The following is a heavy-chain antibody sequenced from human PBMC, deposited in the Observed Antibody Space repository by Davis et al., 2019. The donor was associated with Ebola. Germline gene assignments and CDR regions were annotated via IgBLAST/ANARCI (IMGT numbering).Heavy chain of an antibody. CDR2: VNDGGGG. J-gene: IGHJ4*02. CDR3: ARVGLSSGWTFDS. D-gene: IGHD6-19*01. V-gene: IGHV4-34*01. CDR1: GESFSGYY. Sequence: MPSGTLSLTCAVYGESFSGYYWSWIRQSPEKGLEWIGEVNDGGGGTYNPSLKSRVTISIDKLRNQFSLKLNSVTAADTAVYYCARVGLSSGWTFDSWGQGTLVIVSS.